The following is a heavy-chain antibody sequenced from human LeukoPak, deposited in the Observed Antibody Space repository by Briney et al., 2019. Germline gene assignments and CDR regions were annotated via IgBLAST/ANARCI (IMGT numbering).Heavy chain of an antibody. V-gene: IGHV3-21*01. CDR3: ARITSRDYFDY. D-gene: IGHD2-2*01. CDR2: ISSSGSYI. Sequence: GGSLRLSCAASGFIFSSYSMNWVRQAPGKGLEWVSSISSSGSYIYYADSVKGRFTISRDNATNSLFLQMNSLRAEDTAVYYCARITSRDYFDYWGQGTLVTVSS. J-gene: IGHJ4*02. CDR1: GFIFSSYS.